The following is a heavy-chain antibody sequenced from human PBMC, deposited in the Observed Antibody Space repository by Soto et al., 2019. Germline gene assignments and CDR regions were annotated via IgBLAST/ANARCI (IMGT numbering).Heavy chain of an antibody. Sequence: GGSLRLSCAASGFTFSSYSMNWVRQAPGKGLEWVSYISSSSSTIYYADSVKGRFTISRDNAKNSLYLQMNSLSAEDTAVYYCARDKSFAPFDYWGQGTLVTVSS. CDR3: ARDKSFAPFDY. J-gene: IGHJ4*02. CDR2: ISSSSSTI. CDR1: GFTFSSYS. V-gene: IGHV3-48*04.